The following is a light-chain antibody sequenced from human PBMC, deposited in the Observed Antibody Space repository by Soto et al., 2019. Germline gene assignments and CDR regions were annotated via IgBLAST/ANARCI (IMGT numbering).Light chain of an antibody. CDR3: SSYTTSTTL. V-gene: IGLV2-14*01. CDR2: DVS. J-gene: IGLJ2*01. CDR1: SSDVGGHNF. Sequence: QSALTQPASVSGSPGQSITISCTGTSSDVGGHNFVSWYQQHPGKAPKLMIYDVSNRPSGVSNRFSGSKSGNTASLTISGLQAEDEADYYCSSYTTSTTLFGGGTKLTFL.